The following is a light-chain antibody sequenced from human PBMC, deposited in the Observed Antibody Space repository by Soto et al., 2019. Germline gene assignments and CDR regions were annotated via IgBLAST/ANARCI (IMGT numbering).Light chain of an antibody. J-gene: IGKJ4*01. CDR3: QQYHKWPPFT. CDR1: QSVSSN. V-gene: IGKV3-15*01. CDR2: GAS. Sequence: ESVLTQSPGTLSLSPVERATLSCRASQSVSSNLAWYQQKPGHTPRLLMYGASTRATGIPARFSGSGSGTEFTLTISSLQSEDFAVYYCQQYHKWPPFTFGGGTKVDI.